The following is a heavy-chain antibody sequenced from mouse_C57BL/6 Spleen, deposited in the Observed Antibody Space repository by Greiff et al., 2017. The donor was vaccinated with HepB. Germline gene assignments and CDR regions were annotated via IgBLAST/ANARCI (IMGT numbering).Heavy chain of an antibody. J-gene: IGHJ2*01. CDR1: GYTFTSYW. Sequence: VQLQQSGAELVKPGASVKLSCKASGYTFTSYWMQWVKQRPGQGLEWIGEIDPSDSYTNYNQKFKGKATLTVDTSSSTAYMQLSSLTSEDSAVYYCARNYYGSSLYYFDYWGQGTTLTVSS. V-gene: IGHV1-50*01. CDR3: ARNYYGSSLYYFDY. D-gene: IGHD1-1*01. CDR2: IDPSDSYT.